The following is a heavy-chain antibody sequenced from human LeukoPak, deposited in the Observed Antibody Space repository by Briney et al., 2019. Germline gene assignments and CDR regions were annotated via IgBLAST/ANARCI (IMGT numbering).Heavy chain of an antibody. CDR2: ILNDGGST. J-gene: IGHJ4*02. Sequence: GGSLRLSCAASGFTFNRYWMRWVRQAPGEGPVWVAHILNDGGSTSYADSVKGRFTISRDDAKNTLSLQMNSLRAEDTAVYHCVRHNYGYDYWGQGTPVTVSS. D-gene: IGHD5-18*01. CDR3: VRHNYGYDY. V-gene: IGHV3-74*01. CDR1: GFTFNRYW.